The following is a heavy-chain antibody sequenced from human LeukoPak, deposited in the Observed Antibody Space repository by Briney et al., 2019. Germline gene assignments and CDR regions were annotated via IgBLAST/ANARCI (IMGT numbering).Heavy chain of an antibody. D-gene: IGHD6-19*01. CDR2: VYTSGST. CDR3: ARDDIAVAHDAFDI. V-gene: IGHV4-4*07. CDR1: GGSISSYY. J-gene: IGHJ3*02. Sequence: PSETLSLTCTVSGGSISSYYWSWIRQPAGKGLEWIGRVYTSGSTSYNPSLKSRVTMSVDMSKNQFSLKLSSVTAADTAVYYCARDDIAVAHDAFDIWGQGTMVTVSS.